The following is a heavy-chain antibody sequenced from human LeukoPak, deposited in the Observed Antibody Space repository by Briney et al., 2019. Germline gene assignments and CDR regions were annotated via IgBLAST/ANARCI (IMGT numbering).Heavy chain of an antibody. J-gene: IGHJ6*03. D-gene: IGHD2-21*01. CDR2: ISGTGGNT. Sequence: GGSLRRSCAASGFTFSNYAMTWVRQAPGKGLEWVSAISGTGGNTHYADSVKGRFTVSRDNSKNTLYLQMNSLRAEDTAVYYCAKRVAIESYYYYYMDVWGKGATVTVSS. CDR3: AKRVAIESYYYYYMDV. CDR1: GFTFSNYA. V-gene: IGHV3-23*01.